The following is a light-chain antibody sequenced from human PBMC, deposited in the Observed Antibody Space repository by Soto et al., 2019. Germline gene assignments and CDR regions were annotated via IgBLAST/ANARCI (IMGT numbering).Light chain of an antibody. CDR1: QSVSSSY. J-gene: IGKJ1*01. V-gene: IGKV3-20*01. Sequence: EIVLTQSPGTLSLSPGERATLSCRASQSVSSSYLAWYQQKPGQAPRLLIYGASSRATGIPDRFNGSGSGTDFTLTISRLGPEDFAVYYCQQYGGSPWTFGQGTKVEIK. CDR2: GAS. CDR3: QQYGGSPWT.